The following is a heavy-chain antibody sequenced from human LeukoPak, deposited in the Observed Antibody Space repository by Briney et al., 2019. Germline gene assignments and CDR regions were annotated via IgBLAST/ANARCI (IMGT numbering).Heavy chain of an antibody. CDR1: GFTFSNCA. CDR3: ANDAAQQQLSNLFYGMDV. D-gene: IGHD6-13*01. J-gene: IGHJ6*02. CDR2: ISYDGSKK. Sequence: GGSLRLSCAASGFTFSNCALHWVRQAAGKGLEWVAFISYDGSKKYHAESVKGRFTISRDNSKNTLFLQMNNLRTEDTAVYFCANDAAQQQLSNLFYGMDVWGQGTTVTVSS. V-gene: IGHV3-30-3*02.